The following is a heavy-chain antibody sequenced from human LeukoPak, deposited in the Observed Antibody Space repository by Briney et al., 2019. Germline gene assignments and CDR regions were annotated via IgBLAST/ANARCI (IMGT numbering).Heavy chain of an antibody. CDR1: GDSITGYH. J-gene: IGHJ3*02. CDR2: IYSNEAT. CDR3: ARRNDFDI. V-gene: IGHV4-4*08. Sequence: SETLSLTCTVSGDSITGYHWSWIWQPPGKGLEWIGYIYSNEATQYKPSLKSRVTISADTSKNQFSLKLTSVSAADTAIYYCARRNDFDIWGQGTMVTVSS.